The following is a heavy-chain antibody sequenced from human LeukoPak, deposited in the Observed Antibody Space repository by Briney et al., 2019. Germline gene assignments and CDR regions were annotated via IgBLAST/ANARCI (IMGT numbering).Heavy chain of an antibody. D-gene: IGHD4-4*01. CDR3: AKDAMTTVTTPTVYYYYGMDV. Sequence: GRSLRLSCAASGFTFSSYGMHWVRQAPGKGLEWVAVISYDGSNKYYADSVKGRFTISRGNSKNTLYLQMNSLRAEDTAVYYCAKDAMTTVTTPTVYYYYGMDVWGQGTTVTVSS. V-gene: IGHV3-30*18. J-gene: IGHJ6*02. CDR2: ISYDGSNK. CDR1: GFTFSSYG.